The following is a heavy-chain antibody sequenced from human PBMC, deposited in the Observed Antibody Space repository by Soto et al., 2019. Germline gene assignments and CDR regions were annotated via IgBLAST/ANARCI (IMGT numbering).Heavy chain of an antibody. Sequence: ASVKVSCKASGYTFTNNDVSWVRQATGQGLEWMGWMNPGSGDTGYAQKFQGRVTMTRDISIATAYMELNSLTSEDTAIYYCARMESFGSLNWFDPWGQGTLVTISS. V-gene: IGHV1-8*02. CDR1: GYTFTNND. J-gene: IGHJ5*02. CDR2: MNPGSGDT. D-gene: IGHD5-18*01. CDR3: ARMESFGSLNWFDP.